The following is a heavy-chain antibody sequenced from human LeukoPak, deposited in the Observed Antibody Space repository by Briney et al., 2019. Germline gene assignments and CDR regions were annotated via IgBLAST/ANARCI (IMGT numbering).Heavy chain of an antibody. D-gene: IGHD3-16*02. Sequence: ASVKVSCKASGYTFTGYYMHWVRQAPGQGLEWMGWINPNSGGTNYAQKFQGRVTMTRDTSISTAYVELSRLRSDDTAVYYCASITFGGVIGFDYWGQGTLVTVSS. V-gene: IGHV1-2*02. CDR3: ASITFGGVIGFDY. CDR2: INPNSGGT. CDR1: GYTFTGYY. J-gene: IGHJ4*02.